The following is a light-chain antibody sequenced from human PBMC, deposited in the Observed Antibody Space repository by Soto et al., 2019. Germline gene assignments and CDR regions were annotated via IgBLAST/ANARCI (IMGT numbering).Light chain of an antibody. J-gene: IGLJ3*02. CDR3: AAWDDSLSGWV. CDR1: RSDVGGYNY. CDR2: DVT. V-gene: IGLV2-11*01. Sequence: QSALTQPRSVSGSPGQSVTISCTGTRSDVGGYNYVSWYQQHPGKAPKLIIYDVTTRPSGVPDRFSGSKSGNTASLTISGLQAEDEADYYCAAWDDSLSGWVFGGGTKLTVL.